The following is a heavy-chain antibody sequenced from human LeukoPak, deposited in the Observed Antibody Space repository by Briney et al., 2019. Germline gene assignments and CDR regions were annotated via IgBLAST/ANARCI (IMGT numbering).Heavy chain of an antibody. D-gene: IGHD1-26*01. CDR1: GGSINSTTYY. CDR3: ARSAPQVGDY. CDR2: IYYSGTT. J-gene: IGHJ4*02. Sequence: SETLSLTCTVSGGSINSTTYYWGWIRQPPGRGLEWIGSIYYSGTTYYNPSLKSRLTISVDTSKNQFSLKLNSVTAADTAVYYCARSAPQVGDYWGQGTLVSVSS. V-gene: IGHV4-39*01.